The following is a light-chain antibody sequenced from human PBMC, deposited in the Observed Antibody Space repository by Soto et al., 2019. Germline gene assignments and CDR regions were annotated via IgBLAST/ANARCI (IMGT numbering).Light chain of an antibody. V-gene: IGLV1-44*01. CDR2: SDT. Sequence: QSVLTQPPSASGTPGQRVTISCSGGTSNIGSNSVHWYQQLPGTAPQLLIHSDTQRPSGVPDRFSGSKSGTSASLAISGLQSEDEADYYCQSYDSNTVVFGGGTQLTVL. J-gene: IGLJ2*01. CDR1: TSNIGSNS. CDR3: QSYDSNTVV.